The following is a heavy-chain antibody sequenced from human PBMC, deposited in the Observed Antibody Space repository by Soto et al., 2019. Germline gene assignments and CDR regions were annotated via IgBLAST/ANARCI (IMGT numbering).Heavy chain of an antibody. CDR1: GYTFTGYY. V-gene: IGHV1-2*02. J-gene: IGHJ4*02. CDR2: INPNSGGT. D-gene: IGHD5-12*01. CDR3: ARVVIVATIPLNDY. Sequence: ASVKVSCKASGYTFTGYYMHWVRQAPGQGLEWMGWINPNSGGTNYAQKFQGRVTMTRDTSISTAYMELSRLRSDDTAAYYCARVVIVATIPLNDYWGQGTLVTVSS.